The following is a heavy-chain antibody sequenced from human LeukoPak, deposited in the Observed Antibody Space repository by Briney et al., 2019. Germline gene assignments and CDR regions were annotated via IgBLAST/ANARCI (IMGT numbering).Heavy chain of an antibody. Sequence: ASVKVSCKASGYTFTDYYVHWVRRAPGLGLEWMGVIYPGGGRTTYAQKFQDRVNMTRDTSTSTVYMELSGLTSADTAVYFCARVTSPARRGRTLVAAAATPFDYWGQGTLVTVSS. CDR1: GYTFTDYY. CDR2: IYPGGGRT. CDR3: ARVTSPARRGRTLVAAAATPFDY. D-gene: IGHD2-15*01. V-gene: IGHV1-46*01. J-gene: IGHJ4*02.